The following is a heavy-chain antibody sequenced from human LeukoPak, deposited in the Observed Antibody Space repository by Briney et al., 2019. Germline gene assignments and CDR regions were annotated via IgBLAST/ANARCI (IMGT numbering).Heavy chain of an antibody. D-gene: IGHD1-1*01. V-gene: IGHV4-59*08. CDR3: ARHDDIGLYQHGMDV. Sequence: SETLSLTCTVSGGPVSGYFWSWIRQPPGKGLEWIGYIYYSGYTIYSPSFGSRVTISVDTSKNQFSLRLRYVTAADTAVYYCARHDDIGLYQHGMDVWGRGTTVTVSS. CDR1: GGPVSGYF. CDR2: IYYSGYT. J-gene: IGHJ6*02.